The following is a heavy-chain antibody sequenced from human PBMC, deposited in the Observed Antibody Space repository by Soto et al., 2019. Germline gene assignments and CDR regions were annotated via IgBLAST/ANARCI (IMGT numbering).Heavy chain of an antibody. Sequence: QVQMMESGGGVAQPGRSLRLSCAVSGFTFSAFAMYWVRQAPGKGLEWVALISYDGRNEDYAEAVRGRFTISRDNSKNTMYLDMNSLSAEYSAVYFCEKGVFREPAYFDSWGQVNLVTVSS. V-gene: IGHV3-30*18. CDR2: ISYDGRNE. CDR3: EKGVFREPAYFDS. J-gene: IGHJ4*02. CDR1: GFTFSAFA. D-gene: IGHD1-26*01.